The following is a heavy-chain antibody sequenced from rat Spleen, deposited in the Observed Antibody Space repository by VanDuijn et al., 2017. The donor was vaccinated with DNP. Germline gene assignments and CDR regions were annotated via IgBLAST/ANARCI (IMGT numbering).Heavy chain of an antibody. CDR3: ARLNNY. J-gene: IGHJ2*01. CDR1: GFTFSNYD. D-gene: IGHD1-10*01. Sequence: EVQLVESGGGLVQPGRSMKLSCAASGFTFSNYDMAWVRQAPKKGLEWVAAISYDGSSTDYRDSVKGRFTISRDNTISTLYLQMNSVQTEDTAMYFCARLNNYWGQGVMVTVSS. V-gene: IGHV5-22*01. CDR2: ISYDGSST.